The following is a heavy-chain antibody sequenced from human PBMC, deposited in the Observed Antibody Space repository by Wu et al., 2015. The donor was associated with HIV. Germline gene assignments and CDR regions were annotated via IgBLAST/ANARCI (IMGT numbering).Heavy chain of an antibody. CDR3: ARATSYYDSSGFDY. Sequence: QVQLVQSGAEVKKPGASVKVSCKASGYTFIGYYLHWVRQAPGQGLEWMGWINPNSGGTNYAQKFQGRVTMTRDTSISTAYMELSRLRSDDTAVYYCARATSYYDSSGFDYWGRGTRGHRLL. V-gene: IGHV1-2*02. CDR2: INPNSGGT. D-gene: IGHD3-22*01. CDR1: GYTFIGYY. J-gene: IGHJ4*02.